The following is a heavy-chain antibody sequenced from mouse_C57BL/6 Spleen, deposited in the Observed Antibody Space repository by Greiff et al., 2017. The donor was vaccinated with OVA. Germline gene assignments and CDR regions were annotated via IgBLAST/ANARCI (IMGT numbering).Heavy chain of an antibody. V-gene: IGHV5-4*03. D-gene: IGHD2-13*01. CDR3: ARVGDCGGGSYWYFDV. J-gene: IGHJ1*03. CDR1: GFTFSSYA. CDR2: ISDGGSYT. Sequence: DVKLVESGGGLVKPGGSLKLSCAASGFTFSSYAMSWVRQTPEKRLEWVATISDGGSYTYYPDNVKGRFTISRANAKNNLYLQMSRLMSEDTAMYYCARVGDCGGGSYWYFDVWGTGTTVTVSS.